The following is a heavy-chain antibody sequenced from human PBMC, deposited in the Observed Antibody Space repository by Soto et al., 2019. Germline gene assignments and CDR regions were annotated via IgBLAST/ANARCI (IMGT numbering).Heavy chain of an antibody. CDR3: ARSVAVPGAHIDY. J-gene: IGHJ4*02. D-gene: IGHD6-19*01. CDR2: VYYTGST. CDR1: GGSISGSY. Sequence: SETLSLTCSVAGGSISGSYWSWIRQSPGKGLEWLGYVYYTGSTNYSPSLRSRVSISVDTSKNEFSLRLSSVTAADTAVYFCARSVAVPGAHIDYWGQGTQVTVSS. V-gene: IGHV4-59*01.